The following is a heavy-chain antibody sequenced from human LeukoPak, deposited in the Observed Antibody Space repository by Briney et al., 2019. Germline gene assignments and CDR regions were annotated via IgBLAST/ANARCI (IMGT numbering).Heavy chain of an antibody. V-gene: IGHV3-49*04. CDR2: IRSKAYGGTT. D-gene: IGHD5-24*01. CDR3: TRDRGGTATISFDY. CDR1: GFTFGDYA. J-gene: IGHJ4*02. Sequence: PGGSLRLSCTASGFTFGDYAMSWVRQAPGKGLEWVGFIRSKAYGGTTEYAASVKGRFTISRDDSKSIAYLQMNSLKTEDTAVYYCTRDRGGTATISFDYWGQGTLVTVSS.